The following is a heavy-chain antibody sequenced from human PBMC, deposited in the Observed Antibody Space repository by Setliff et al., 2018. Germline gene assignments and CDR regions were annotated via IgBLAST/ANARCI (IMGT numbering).Heavy chain of an antibody. V-gene: IGHV3-7*01. Sequence: GGSLRLSCVASGFTLSSYWMSWVRQAPGKGLEWVANIKQDGSETFYVDSVKGRFTISRDNAKNSLYVQMNSLRVEDTAVYYCVRSHRNSGYDDFFDVWGQGTLVTV. CDR2: IKQDGSET. D-gene: IGHD5-12*01. J-gene: IGHJ4*02. CDR1: GFTLSSYW. CDR3: VRSHRNSGYDDFFDV.